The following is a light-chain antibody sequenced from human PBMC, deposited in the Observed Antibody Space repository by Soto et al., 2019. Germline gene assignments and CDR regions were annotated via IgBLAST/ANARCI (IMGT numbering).Light chain of an antibody. CDR3: SSYAGSNNFV. Sequence: QSALTQPPSASGSPGQSVTISCTGTSSDVGGYNYVSWCQQHPGKPPKLIIYEVSKRPSGVPDRFFGSKSGNTDSLTVSGIQAEDEADYYCSSYAGSNNFVFGAGTKVTVL. CDR2: EVS. J-gene: IGLJ1*01. CDR1: SSDVGGYNY. V-gene: IGLV2-8*01.